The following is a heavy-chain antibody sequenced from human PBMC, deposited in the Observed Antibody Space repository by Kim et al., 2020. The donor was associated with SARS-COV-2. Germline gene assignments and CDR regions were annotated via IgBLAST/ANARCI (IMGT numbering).Heavy chain of an antibody. CDR2: INPNSGGT. V-gene: IGHV1-2*02. D-gene: IGHD1-26*01. Sequence: ASVKVSCKASGYTFTGYYMHWVRQAPGQGLEWMGWINPNSGGTNYAQKFQGRVTMTRDTSISTAYMELSRLRSDDTAVYYCARSPGGSYRYYYYYYMDVWGKGTTVTVSS. J-gene: IGHJ6*03. CDR3: ARSPGGSYRYYYYYYMDV. CDR1: GYTFTGYY.